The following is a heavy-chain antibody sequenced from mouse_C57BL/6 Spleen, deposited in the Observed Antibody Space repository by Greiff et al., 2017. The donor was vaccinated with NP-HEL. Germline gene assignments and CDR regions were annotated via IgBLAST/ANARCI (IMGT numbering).Heavy chain of an antibody. Sequence: QVQLQQPGAELVKPGASVKLSCKASGYTFTSYWMHWVKQRPGQGLEWIGMIHPNSGSTNYNEKFKSKATLTVDKSSSTAYMQLSSLTSEDSAVYYCARLGSYGNDFDYWGQGTTLTVSS. D-gene: IGHD2-1*01. J-gene: IGHJ2*01. CDR3: ARLGSYGNDFDY. CDR2: IHPNSGST. V-gene: IGHV1-64*01. CDR1: GYTFTSYW.